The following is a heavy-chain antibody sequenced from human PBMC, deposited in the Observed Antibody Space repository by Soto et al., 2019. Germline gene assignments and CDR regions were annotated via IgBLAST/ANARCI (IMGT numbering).Heavy chain of an antibody. CDR2: IYYSGST. J-gene: IGHJ4*02. CDR3: AREEIPYYYDSSGYLPSDY. V-gene: IGHV4-30-4*01. Sequence: QVQLQESGRGLVKPSQTLSLTCTVSGGSISSGDYYWSWIRQPPGKGLEWIGYIYYSGSTYYNPSLKSRLTISVDTSKNQFSLKLSCVTAADTAVYYCAREEIPYYYDSSGYLPSDYWGQGTLVTVSS. CDR1: GGSISSGDYY. D-gene: IGHD3-22*01.